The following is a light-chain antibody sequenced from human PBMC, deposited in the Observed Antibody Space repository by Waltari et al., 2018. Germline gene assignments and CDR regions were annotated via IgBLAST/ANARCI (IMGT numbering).Light chain of an antibody. CDR2: GAS. V-gene: IGKV1-39*01. J-gene: IGKJ4*01. CDR3: QQSKTPPLT. CDR1: QTISVS. Sequence: DIQMTQFPSSLSASVADRVFVTCRASQTISVSLSWYQQKPGKASKLLIYGASSLQSGVPSRFSGSGSGTDFTLTISSLQPEDFGTYYCQQSKTPPLTFGGGTKVEF.